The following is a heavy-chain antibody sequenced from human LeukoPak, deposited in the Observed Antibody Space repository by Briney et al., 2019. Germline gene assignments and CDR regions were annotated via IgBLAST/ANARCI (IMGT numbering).Heavy chain of an antibody. V-gene: IGHV4-59*01. Sequence: SETLSLTSTVSAGSISNYYWSWIRQPPGKGLEWVGYIYYSGSTNYNPSLKSRVTISIDTSKNQFSLKLSSVTAVDTAVYYCATWRYCSGGSCYGNYYMDVWGKGTTVTVSS. J-gene: IGHJ6*03. CDR1: AGSISNYY. CDR3: ATWRYCSGGSCYGNYYMDV. CDR2: IYYSGST. D-gene: IGHD2-15*01.